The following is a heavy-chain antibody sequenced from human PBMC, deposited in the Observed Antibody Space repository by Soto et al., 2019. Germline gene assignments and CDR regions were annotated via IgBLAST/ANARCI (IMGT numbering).Heavy chain of an antibody. CDR2: ISKSDYT. J-gene: IGHJ4*02. Sequence: GGSLRLSCTVSGFAFNNYGINWVRQAPGKGLEWVSSISKSDYTYYSDSVAGRFTISTDNAKNSVLLQMNTLRVEDTAVYYCAREDSIIIPAVSDFWGQGTLVTVSS. CDR1: GFAFNNYG. V-gene: IGHV3-21*01. CDR3: AREDSIIIPAVSDF. D-gene: IGHD2-2*01.